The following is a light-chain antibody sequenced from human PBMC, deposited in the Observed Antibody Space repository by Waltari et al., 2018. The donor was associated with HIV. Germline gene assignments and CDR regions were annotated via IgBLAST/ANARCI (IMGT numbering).Light chain of an antibody. J-gene: IGLJ2*01. V-gene: IGLV2-14*01. CDR3: SSYTSSSTVV. CDR2: EVS. Sequence: QSALTQPASVSGSPGQSITISCTGTSSDVGGYNYVSWYQQHPGKAPKLMIYEVSNRPSGVSNRCSGSRSGNTASLTISGLQAEDEADYYCSSYTSSSTVVFGGGPKLTVL. CDR1: SSDVGGYNY.